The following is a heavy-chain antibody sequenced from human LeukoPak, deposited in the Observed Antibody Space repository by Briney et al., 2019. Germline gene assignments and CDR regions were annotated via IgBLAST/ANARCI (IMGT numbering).Heavy chain of an antibody. D-gene: IGHD3-10*01. V-gene: IGHV4-39*07. CDR3: ARDGSVAYYYMDV. CDR2: IYYSGST. CDR1: GGSISSSSYY. J-gene: IGHJ6*03. Sequence: PSETLSLTCTVSGGSISSSSYYWGWIRQPPGKGLEWIGSIYYSGSTYYNPSLKSRVTISVDTSKNQFSLKLSSVTAADTAVYYCARDGSVAYYYMDVWGKGTTVTVSS.